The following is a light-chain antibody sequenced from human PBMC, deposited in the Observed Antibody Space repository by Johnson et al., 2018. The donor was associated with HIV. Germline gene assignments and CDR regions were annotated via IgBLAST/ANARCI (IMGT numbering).Light chain of an antibody. CDR3: GTLDNSLNTGGV. Sequence: QSVLTQPPSVSAAPGQKVTISCSGSSSNIGNNYVSWYQQLPGTAPKLLIYDNNKRPSGIPDRFSGSKSGTSATLGITGLQTGDEADYYCGTLDNSLNTGGVFGAGTKVTVL. CDR2: DNN. CDR1: SSNIGNNY. V-gene: IGLV1-51*01. J-gene: IGLJ1*01.